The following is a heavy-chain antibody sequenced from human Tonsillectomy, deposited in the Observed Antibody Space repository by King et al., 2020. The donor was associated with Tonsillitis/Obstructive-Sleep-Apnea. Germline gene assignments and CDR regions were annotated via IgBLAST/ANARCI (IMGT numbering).Heavy chain of an antibody. CDR3: AHRHDGSYCFDY. Sequence: LTLKESGPTLVKPTQTLTLTCTFSGFSLTTSGVSVGWVRQPPGKALEWLALIHWDDDRRYSPFLKSRLTITKDASKNQVVLTMTNMDPVDTGTYYYAHRHDGSYCFDYWGQGTLVTVSS. CDR2: IHWDDDR. CDR1: GFSLTTSGVS. J-gene: IGHJ4*02. V-gene: IGHV2-5*02. D-gene: IGHD1-26*01.